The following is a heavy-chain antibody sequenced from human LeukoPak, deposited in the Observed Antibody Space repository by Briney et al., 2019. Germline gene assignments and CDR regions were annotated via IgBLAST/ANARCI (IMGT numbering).Heavy chain of an antibody. CDR3: ARGFGPITVRGVHPYYFDY. D-gene: IGHD3-10*01. Sequence: SETLSLTCTVSGGSISSSSYYWGWIRQPPGKGLEGIGSIYYSGSTYYNPSLKSRVTISVDTSKNQFSLKLSSVTAADTAVYYCARGFGPITVRGVHPYYFDYWGQGTLVTVSS. CDR2: IYYSGST. J-gene: IGHJ4*02. CDR1: GGSISSSSYY. V-gene: IGHV4-39*01.